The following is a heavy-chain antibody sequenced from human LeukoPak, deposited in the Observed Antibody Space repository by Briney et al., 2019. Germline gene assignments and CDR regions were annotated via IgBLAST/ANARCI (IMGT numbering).Heavy chain of an antibody. CDR2: ISSSSYI. CDR3: ARCIVGASAFDY. CDR1: GFTFSSYS. Sequence: GGSLRLSCAASGFTFSSYSMNWVRQAPGKGLEWVSSISSSSYIYYADSVKGRFTISRDNAKNSLYLQMNSLRAEDTAVYYCARCIVGASAFDYWGQGTLVTVSS. J-gene: IGHJ4*02. D-gene: IGHD1-26*01. V-gene: IGHV3-21*01.